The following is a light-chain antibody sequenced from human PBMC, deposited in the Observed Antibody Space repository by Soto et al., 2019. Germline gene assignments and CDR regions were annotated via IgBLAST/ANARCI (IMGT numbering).Light chain of an antibody. V-gene: IGLV2-18*02. Sequence: QSALTQPPSVSGSPGQSVTISCTGTSSDVGNYNRVSWYQQPPGTAPKLMIYEVSNRPSGVPDRFTGSKSGNTASLTISGLQAEDEADYYCSSYTSSSPVVFGGRTKLTAL. J-gene: IGLJ2*01. CDR2: EVS. CDR3: SSYTSSSPVV. CDR1: SSDVGNYNR.